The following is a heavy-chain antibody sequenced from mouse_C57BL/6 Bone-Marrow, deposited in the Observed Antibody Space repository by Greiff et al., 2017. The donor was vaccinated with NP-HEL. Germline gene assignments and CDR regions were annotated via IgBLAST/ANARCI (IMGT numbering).Heavy chain of an antibody. CDR1: GYTFTSYW. CDR2: IHPNSGST. Sequence: QVQLQQPGAELVKPGASVKLSCKASGYTFTSYWTHWVKQRPGQGLEWIGMIHPNSGSTNYNEKFKSKATLTVDKSSSTAYMQLSSLTSEDSAVYYCARSDPPYWDGAYYYAMDYWGQGTSVTVSS. J-gene: IGHJ4*01. V-gene: IGHV1-64*01. D-gene: IGHD4-1*01. CDR3: ARSDPPYWDGAYYYAMDY.